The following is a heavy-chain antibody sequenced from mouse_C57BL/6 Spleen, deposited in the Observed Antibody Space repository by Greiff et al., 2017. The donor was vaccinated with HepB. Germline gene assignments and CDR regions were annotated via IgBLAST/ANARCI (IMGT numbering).Heavy chain of an antibody. CDR1: GYTFTDYE. J-gene: IGHJ3*01. CDR3: TSAYDGPLFAY. CDR2: IDPETGGT. V-gene: IGHV1-15*01. Sequence: VQLQQSGAELVRPGASVTLSCKASGYTFTDYEMHWVKQTPVHGLEWIGAIDPETGGTAYNQKFKGKAILTADKSSSTAYMELRSLTSEDSAVYYCTSAYDGPLFAYWGQGTLVTVSA. D-gene: IGHD2-3*01.